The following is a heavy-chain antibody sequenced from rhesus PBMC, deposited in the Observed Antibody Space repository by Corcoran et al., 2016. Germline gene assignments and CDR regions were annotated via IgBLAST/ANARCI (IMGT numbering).Heavy chain of an antibody. Sequence: EVQLVESGGDLVQPGGSLRLSCAASGFTFSSYWMYWVRQAPGKGLEWVSRISSDGSSTSYADSVKGRFTIYRENAKNSLYLQMNSLRAEDTAVYYCAANSGSYYRFDVWGPGVLVTVSS. CDR3: AANSGSYYRFDV. J-gene: IGHJ5-1*01. CDR2: ISSDGSST. CDR1: GFTFSSYW. D-gene: IGHD3-16*01. V-gene: IGHV3-119*01.